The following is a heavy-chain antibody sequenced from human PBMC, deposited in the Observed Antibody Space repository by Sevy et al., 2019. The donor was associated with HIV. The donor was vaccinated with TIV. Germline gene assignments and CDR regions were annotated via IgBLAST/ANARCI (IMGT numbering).Heavy chain of an antibody. J-gene: IGHJ3*02. V-gene: IGHV3-21*01. D-gene: IGHD6-13*01. CDR1: GFTFSSYS. CDR2: ISSSSSYI. CDR3: ARDSIAAAGRHDAFDI. Sequence: GGSLRLSCAASGFTFSSYSMNWVRQAPGKGLEWVSSISSSSSYIYYADSVKGRVTISRDNAKNSLYLQMNSLRAEDTAVYYCARDSIAAAGRHDAFDIWGQGTMVTVSS.